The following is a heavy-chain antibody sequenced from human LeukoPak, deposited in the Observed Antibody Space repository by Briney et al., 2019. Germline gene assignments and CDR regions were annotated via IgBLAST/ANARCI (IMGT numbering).Heavy chain of an antibody. D-gene: IGHD2-2*03. J-gene: IGHJ4*02. CDR2: ISSSGSTI. CDR1: GFTFSSYE. CDR3: AREWIGFDY. V-gene: IGHV3-48*03. Sequence: GGSLRLSCAASGFTFSSYEMNWVRQAPGKGLEWVSYISSSGSTIYYADSVKGRFTVSRDNAKNSPYLQMNSLRAEDTAVYYCAREWIGFDYWGQGTLVTVSS.